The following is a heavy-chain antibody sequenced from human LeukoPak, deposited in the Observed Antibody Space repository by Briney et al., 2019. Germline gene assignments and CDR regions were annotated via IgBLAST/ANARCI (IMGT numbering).Heavy chain of an antibody. CDR1: GYIFITHY. J-gene: IGHJ6*04. CDR2: IGPDTGGT. D-gene: IGHD5/OR15-5a*01. CDR3: VRGVYGGDV. V-gene: IGHV1-2*02. Sequence: ASVKVSCKASGYIFITHYMHWVRQAPGQGLEWMGWIGPDTGGTNYAQKFQGRVTLTRDTSISTAYMELSRLRSDDTAVYFCVRGVYGGDVWGKGTTVTVSS.